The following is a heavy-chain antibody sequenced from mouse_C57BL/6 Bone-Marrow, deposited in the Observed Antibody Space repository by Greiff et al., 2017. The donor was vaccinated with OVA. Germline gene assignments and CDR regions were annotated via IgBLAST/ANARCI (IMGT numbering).Heavy chain of an antibody. CDR2: IYPRSGNT. CDR1: GYTFTSYG. Sequence: QVQLKQSGAELARPGASVKLSCKASGYTFTSYGISWVKQRTGQGLEWIGEIYPRSGNTYYNEKFKGKATLTADKSSSTAYMELRSLTSEDSAVYFCARGADPRGFAYWGQGTLVTVSA. V-gene: IGHV1-81*01. CDR3: ARGADPRGFAY. J-gene: IGHJ3*01.